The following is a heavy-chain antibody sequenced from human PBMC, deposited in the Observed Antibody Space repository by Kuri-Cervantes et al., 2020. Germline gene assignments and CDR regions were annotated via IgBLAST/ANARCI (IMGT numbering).Heavy chain of an antibody. Sequence: GGSLRLSCAASGFTFSSYAMTWVRQTPGKGLEWVSAIGGSGGYTYYADSVKGRFTISRDNSKNTLYLQMNYLRVEDTAVYYCATDLVATIFDYWGQGTLVTVSS. CDR1: GFTFSSYA. V-gene: IGHV3-23*01. J-gene: IGHJ4*02. CDR2: IGGSGGYT. D-gene: IGHD5-12*01. CDR3: ATDLVATIFDY.